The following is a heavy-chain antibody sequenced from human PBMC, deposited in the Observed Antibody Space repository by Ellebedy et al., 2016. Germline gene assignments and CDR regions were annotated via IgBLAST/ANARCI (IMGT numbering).Heavy chain of an antibody. D-gene: IGHD3-22*01. J-gene: IGHJ6*02. CDR3: ARVRSSGFYSNYDLDV. CDR1: GFSFSNGW. CDR2: VKSKTDGGTI. V-gene: IGHV3-15*07. Sequence: GGSLRLSXAASGFSFSNGWMNWVRQAPGKGLEWVGRVKSKTDGGTIDYAAPVKGRFTISRDDSKTRLYLQMNSLRVEDTAVYYCARVRSSGFYSNYDLDVWGQGTTVTVSS.